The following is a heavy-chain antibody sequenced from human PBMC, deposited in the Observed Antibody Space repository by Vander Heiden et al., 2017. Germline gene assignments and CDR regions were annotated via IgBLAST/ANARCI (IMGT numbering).Heavy chain of an antibody. V-gene: IGHV3-9*01. D-gene: IGHD2-2*01. J-gene: IGHJ1*01. Sequence: EVQLVESGGGLVQPGRSLRLSCAASGFTFDDYAMHGVRQAPGKGLEWVSGISWNSGSIGYADSVKGRFTISRDNAKNSLYLQMNSLRAEDTALYYCARTVGYCSSTSCYQYFQHWGQGTLVTVSS. CDR2: ISWNSGSI. CDR1: GFTFDDYA. CDR3: ARTVGYCSSTSCYQYFQH.